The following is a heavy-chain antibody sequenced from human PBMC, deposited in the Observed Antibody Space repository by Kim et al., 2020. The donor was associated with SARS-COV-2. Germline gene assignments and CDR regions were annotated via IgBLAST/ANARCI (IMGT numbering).Heavy chain of an antibody. V-gene: IGHV4-30-4*01. Sequence: SETLSLTCIVSGGSISSGDYYWSWIRQPPGKGLEWIGYIYYSGSTYYNPSLKSRVTISVDTSKNQISLKLSSVTAADTAVYYCARTKRITIFGVVQWFDPWGQGTLVTVSS. D-gene: IGHD3-3*01. CDR3: ARTKRITIFGVVQWFDP. CDR2: IYYSGST. CDR1: GGSISSGDYY. J-gene: IGHJ5*02.